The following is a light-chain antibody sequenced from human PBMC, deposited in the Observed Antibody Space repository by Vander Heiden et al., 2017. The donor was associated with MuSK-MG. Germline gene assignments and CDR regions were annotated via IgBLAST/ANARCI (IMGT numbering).Light chain of an antibody. CDR2: QDS. Sequence: SYELTQPPSVSVSPGQTASITCSGDKLGDKYACWYQQKPGQSLVLVIYQDSKRPSGIPERFSGSNSGNTATLTIRGTQAMDEADYYCQAWDSSVVVFGGGTKLTVL. J-gene: IGLJ2*01. CDR3: QAWDSSVVV. CDR1: KLGDKY. V-gene: IGLV3-1*01.